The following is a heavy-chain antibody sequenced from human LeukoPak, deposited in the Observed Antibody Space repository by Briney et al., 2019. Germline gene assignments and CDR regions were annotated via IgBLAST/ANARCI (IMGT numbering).Heavy chain of an antibody. CDR1: GFTFNSYA. CDR3: ARDVKGVFDY. Sequence: PGRSLRLSCAASGFTFNSYAVHWVRQAPGKGLEWVAVISYDGSNKYYADSVKGRFTISRDNSKNTLYLQMNSLRAGDTAVYYCARDVKGVFDYWGQGTLVTVSS. J-gene: IGHJ4*02. CDR2: ISYDGSNK. V-gene: IGHV3-30-3*01.